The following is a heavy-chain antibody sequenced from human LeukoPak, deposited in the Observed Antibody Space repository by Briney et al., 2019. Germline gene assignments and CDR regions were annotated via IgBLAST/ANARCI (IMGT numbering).Heavy chain of an antibody. J-gene: IGHJ4*02. CDR2: ISAYNGNT. V-gene: IGHV1-18*01. D-gene: IGHD3-16*02. CDR3: ARGLGSYPEIPLDY. Sequence: ASVEVSCKASGYTFTSYGFSWMRQAPGQGLEWMGWISAYNGNTNYAQNIQGRVTMTTDTSTSTAYMELRSLRSDDTAVYYCARGLGSYPEIPLDYWGQGTLVTVSS. CDR1: GYTFTSYG.